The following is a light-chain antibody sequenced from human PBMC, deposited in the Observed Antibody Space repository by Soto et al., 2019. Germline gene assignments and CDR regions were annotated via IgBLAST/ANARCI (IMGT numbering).Light chain of an antibody. CDR1: QSVSSDY. V-gene: IGKV3-20*01. Sequence: EILLTQSPGTLSLSPGERATLSCRASQSVSSDYLAWFQQKPGQAPRLLIFGASNRDTGIPDRFSGSGSGTDFTLTISRLEPEDFAMYYCQQYGSSPGTFGQGTKVDIK. CDR2: GAS. CDR3: QQYGSSPGT. J-gene: IGKJ1*01.